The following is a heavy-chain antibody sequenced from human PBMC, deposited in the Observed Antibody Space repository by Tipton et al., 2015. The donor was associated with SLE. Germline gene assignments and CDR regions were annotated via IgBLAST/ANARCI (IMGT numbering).Heavy chain of an antibody. J-gene: IGHJ4*02. V-gene: IGHV3-7*01. D-gene: IGHD3-16*01. CDR3: ARDHEGGFDY. Sequence: SLRLSCVASGFRFSSYWMSWVRQVPGKGLEWVANMNQDGNEKYYVDSVKGRFTISRDNAKNSLFLQMNSLRAEDTAVYYCARDHEGGFDYWGQGSLVTVSS. CDR1: GFRFSSYW. CDR2: MNQDGNEK.